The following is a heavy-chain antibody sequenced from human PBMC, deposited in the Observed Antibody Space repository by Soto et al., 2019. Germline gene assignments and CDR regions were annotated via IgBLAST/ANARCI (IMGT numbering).Heavy chain of an antibody. CDR3: ARKPLPDYTTCSLDP. D-gene: IGHD3-16*01. V-gene: IGHV1-2*06. CDR2: IDPRSGDT. J-gene: IGHJ5*02. CDR1: GYTFTDNQ. Sequence: QAQLVQSGPEVKKPGASVKVSCKASGYTFTDNQIHWLRRAPGQRLEWMGRIDPRSGDTSFAQTSRGSATMTTDTSTDTVYMELTRLTSDDTAMYYCARKPLPDYTTCSLDPWVQATLVTVSS.